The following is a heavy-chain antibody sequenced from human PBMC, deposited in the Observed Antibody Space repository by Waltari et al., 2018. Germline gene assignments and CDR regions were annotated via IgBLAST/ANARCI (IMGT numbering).Heavy chain of an antibody. CDR2: ISGSGGST. J-gene: IGHJ4*02. D-gene: IGHD4-17*01. Sequence: EVQLLESGGGLVQPGGSLRLSCAASGCTFISYPMTWVRQAPGKGLGWVSAISGSGGSTYYADSVKGRFTISRDNSKNTLYLQMNSLRAEDTAVYYCAQRSRSTVTSIFDYWGQGTLVTVSS. CDR3: AQRSRSTVTSIFDY. CDR1: GCTFISYP. V-gene: IGHV3-23*01.